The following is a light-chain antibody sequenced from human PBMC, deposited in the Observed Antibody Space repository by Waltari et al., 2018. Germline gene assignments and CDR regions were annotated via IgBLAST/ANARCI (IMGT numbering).Light chain of an antibody. Sequence: DIQMTQSPPSLSASVGDRVTITCRASQGISSYLSWYQQKPGKAPNLLIYAASSLQSGVPSRFSGSRSGTDFTLTISSLQPEDFATYYCQQSYSTPRTFGQGTRVEIK. J-gene: IGKJ1*01. CDR2: AAS. CDR1: QGISSY. V-gene: IGKV1-39*01. CDR3: QQSYSTPRT.